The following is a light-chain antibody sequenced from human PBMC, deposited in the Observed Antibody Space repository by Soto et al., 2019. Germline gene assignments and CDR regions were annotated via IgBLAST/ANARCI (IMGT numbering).Light chain of an antibody. J-gene: IGLJ1*01. V-gene: IGLV1-40*01. CDR3: QSYDSSLSGCHV. CDR2: GNS. CDR1: SSNIGAGYD. Sequence: QSVLTQPPSVSGAPGQRVTISCTGSSSNIGAGYDVHWYQQLPGTAPKLLIYGNSNRPSGVPDRFSGSKSGTSASLAITGLQAEDGADYYCQSYDSSLSGCHVFGTGTKVTVL.